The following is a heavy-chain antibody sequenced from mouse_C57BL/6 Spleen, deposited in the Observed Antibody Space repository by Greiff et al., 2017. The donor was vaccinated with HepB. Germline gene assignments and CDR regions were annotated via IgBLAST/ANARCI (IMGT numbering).Heavy chain of an antibody. Sequence: EVQLQQSGPELVKPGASVKISCKASGYTFTDYYMNWVKQSHGKSLEWIGDINPNNGGTSYNQKFKGKATLTVDKSSSTAYMELRSLTSEDSAVYYCARDDYYGSSYNWGQGTTLTVSS. V-gene: IGHV1-26*01. D-gene: IGHD1-1*01. CDR2: INPNNGGT. CDR1: GYTFTDYY. CDR3: ARDDYYGSSYN. J-gene: IGHJ2*01.